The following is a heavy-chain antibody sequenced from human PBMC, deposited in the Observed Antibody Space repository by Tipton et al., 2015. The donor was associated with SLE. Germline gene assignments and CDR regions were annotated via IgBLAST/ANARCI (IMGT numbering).Heavy chain of an antibody. CDR1: GGSFSGYY. CDR3: ARELRAGYFDY. CDR2: INHSGST. D-gene: IGHD3-10*01. V-gene: IGHV4-34*01. Sequence: LRLSCAVYGGSFSGYYWSWIRQPPGKGLEWIGEINHSGSTNYNPSLKSRVTISVDTPKNQFSLKLSSVTAADTAVYYCARELRAGYFDYWGQGTLVTVSS. J-gene: IGHJ4*02.